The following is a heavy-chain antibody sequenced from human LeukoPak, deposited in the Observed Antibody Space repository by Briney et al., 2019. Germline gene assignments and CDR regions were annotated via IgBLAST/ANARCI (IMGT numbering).Heavy chain of an antibody. V-gene: IGHV4-34*01. CDR1: GGSFSGYY. Sequence: SETLSLTCAVYGGSFSGYYWNWIRQPPGRGLEWIGEINHSGSTNYNPSLKSRVTISVDTSKNQFSLKLSSVTAADTAVYYCARGPVHLWPEIDYWGQGTLVTVSS. D-gene: IGHD5-18*01. J-gene: IGHJ4*02. CDR3: ARGPVHLWPEIDY. CDR2: INHSGST.